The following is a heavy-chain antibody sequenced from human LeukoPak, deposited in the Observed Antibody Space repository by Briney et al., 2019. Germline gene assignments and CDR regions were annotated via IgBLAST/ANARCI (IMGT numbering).Heavy chain of an antibody. CDR3: AKSVAIYFYYGLDV. CDR1: GFTFSSHA. Sequence: GGSLRLSCSVSGFTFSSHAMHWVRQAPGKGLECVAYISYDGSFQYHADSVKGRFTISRDNSKNTLFLQMNSLRVEDTAPYYCAKSVAIYFYYGLDVWGQGTTVTVSS. D-gene: IGHD3-3*01. CDR2: ISYDGSFQ. J-gene: IGHJ6*02. V-gene: IGHV3-30-3*02.